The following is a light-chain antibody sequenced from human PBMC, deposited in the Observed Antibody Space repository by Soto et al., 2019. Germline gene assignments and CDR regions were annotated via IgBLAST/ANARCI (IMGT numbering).Light chain of an antibody. J-gene: IGLJ2*01. CDR2: RNS. Sequence: QPVLAQPPSASGTPGQTVTISCSGGSSNIKTNGVSWYQQVPGAAPKLLIYRNSQRPSGAPDRFSGSKSGTSASLAISGLQSEDEATYHCSTWDDSLNGLIFGGGTKATVL. V-gene: IGLV1-44*01. CDR3: STWDDSLNGLI. CDR1: SSNIKTNG.